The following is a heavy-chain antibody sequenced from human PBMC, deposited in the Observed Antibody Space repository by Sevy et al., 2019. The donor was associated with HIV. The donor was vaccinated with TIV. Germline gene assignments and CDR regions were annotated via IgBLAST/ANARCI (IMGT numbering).Heavy chain of an antibody. CDR1: GASVSYGNYY. V-gene: IGHV4-61*01. D-gene: IGHD6-13*01. J-gene: IGHJ4*02. Sequence: SETLSLTCTVSGASVSYGNYYWTWIRQPPGKGLEWIGYISYIGSTNYNPSLKSRVTISIDTAKNQLSLRLNSVTATDTAVYYCVRDRIAAAGGYFDYWGQGALVTVPS. CDR2: ISYIGST. CDR3: VRDRIAAAGGYFDY.